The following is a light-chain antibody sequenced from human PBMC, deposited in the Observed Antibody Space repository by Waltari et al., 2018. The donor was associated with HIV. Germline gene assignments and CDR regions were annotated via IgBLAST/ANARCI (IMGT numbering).Light chain of an antibody. CDR3: QVWDGNSGQVV. CDR2: DNY. J-gene: IGLJ2*01. CDR1: GLGSKS. Sequence: YVLTQPPSVSAAPGQTARISCEGNGLGSKSVHWYQQKPGQAPVVVVYDNYDLAANTPARISGSKSGNVATLTVARVEAADESDFHCQVWDGNSGQVVFGGGTRLIV. V-gene: IGLV3-21*02.